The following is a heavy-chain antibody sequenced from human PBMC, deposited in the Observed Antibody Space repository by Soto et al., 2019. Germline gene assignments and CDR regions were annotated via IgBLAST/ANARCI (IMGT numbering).Heavy chain of an antibody. CDR2: IYTAGCT. CDR3: ARALPVAKGGFDP. D-gene: IGHD2-2*01. V-gene: IGHV3-53*01. Sequence: GGSLRLSCAASGFTVSNTYMTWVRQPPGKGLECVSVIYTAGCTNYADSVKGRFIISRDNSKNTLYLQMNSLRAEDTAVYYCARALPVAKGGFDPWGQGTLVTVSS. J-gene: IGHJ5*02. CDR1: GFTVSNTY.